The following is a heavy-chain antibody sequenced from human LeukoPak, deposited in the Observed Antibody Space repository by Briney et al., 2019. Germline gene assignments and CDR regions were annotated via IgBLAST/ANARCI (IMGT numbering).Heavy chain of an antibody. J-gene: IGHJ5*02. CDR1: GGSFSGYY. D-gene: IGHD3-9*01. Sequence: PSETLSLTCAVYGGSFSGYYWSWIRQPAGKGLEWIGRVYTSGTTNYNPSLKSRMTISLDTSQNQFSLKLSSVTAADTAVYYCARDRTDYDILTASENWFDPWGQGTLVTVSS. CDR2: VYTSGTT. CDR3: ARDRTDYDILTASENWFDP. V-gene: IGHV4-4*07.